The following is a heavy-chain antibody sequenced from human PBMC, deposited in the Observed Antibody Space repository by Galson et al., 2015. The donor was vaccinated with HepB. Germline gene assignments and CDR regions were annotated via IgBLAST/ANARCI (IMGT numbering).Heavy chain of an antibody. Sequence: SLRLSCAASRFTFSDAWMSWVRRAPGQGLEWVGRIKSKTDGGTIDYAAPVKGRFTISRDESKNTLYLQMNSLKTEDTAVYYCTTRVVIPEGAFDIWGQGTKVTVSS. CDR1: RFTFSDAW. V-gene: IGHV3-15*01. J-gene: IGHJ3*02. CDR3: TTRVVIPEGAFDI. CDR2: IKSKTDGGTI. D-gene: IGHD3-22*01.